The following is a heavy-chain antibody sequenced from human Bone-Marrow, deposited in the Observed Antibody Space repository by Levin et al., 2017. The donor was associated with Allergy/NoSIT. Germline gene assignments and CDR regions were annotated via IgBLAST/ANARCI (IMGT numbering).Heavy chain of an antibody. D-gene: IGHD4-17*01. J-gene: IGHJ4*02. CDR2: MNPNTGNT. V-gene: IGHV1-8*01. CDR1: GYSFTNYD. Sequence: GSVKVSCKASGYSFTNYDINWVRQAPGQGLEWMGWMNPNTGNTGFAQKFQGRINMTRHTSITTAYMELSSLRSDDTAIYYYAREFLAYGPFDFWGQGTRITVSS. CDR3: AREFLAYGPFDF.